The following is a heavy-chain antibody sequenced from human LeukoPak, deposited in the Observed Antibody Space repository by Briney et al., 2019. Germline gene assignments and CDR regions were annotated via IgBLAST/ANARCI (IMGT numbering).Heavy chain of an antibody. CDR1: GGSISSYY. J-gene: IGHJ6*03. Sequence: SDTLSLTCNVSGGSISSYYWGWIRQPPGKGLEWIGSIYHSGSTYYNPSLKSRVTISVDTSNNHFSLKVSSVTAADAAVYYCAGNIGRWLQFDYYYYMDVWGKGTTVTVSS. CDR3: AGNIGRWLQFDYYYYMDV. V-gene: IGHV4-38-2*02. CDR2: IYHSGST. D-gene: IGHD5-24*01.